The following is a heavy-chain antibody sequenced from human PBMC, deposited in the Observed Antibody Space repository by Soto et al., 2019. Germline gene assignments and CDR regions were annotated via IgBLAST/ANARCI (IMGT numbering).Heavy chain of an antibody. J-gene: IGHJ4*02. Sequence: PGGSLRLSCAASGFTFSSYAMHWVRQAPGKGLEWVAVISYDGSNKYYADSVKGRFTISRDNSKNTLYLQMNSLRAEDTAVYYCARDKPVAGTSYYFDYWGQGTLVTVSS. CDR3: ARDKPVAGTSYYFDY. CDR2: ISYDGSNK. D-gene: IGHD6-19*01. V-gene: IGHV3-30-3*01. CDR1: GFTFSSYA.